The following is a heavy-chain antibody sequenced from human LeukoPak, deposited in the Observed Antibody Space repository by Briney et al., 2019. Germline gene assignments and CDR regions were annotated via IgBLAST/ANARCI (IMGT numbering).Heavy chain of an antibody. Sequence: PGGSLRLSCAASGFTFSNYAMSWVRQAPGKGLEWVSAISGSGGSTYYADSVKGRFTISRDNSKNTLYLQMNSLRAEDTAVYYCAKVGVSSGWYGGFYYWGHGTLVTVSS. J-gene: IGHJ4*01. D-gene: IGHD6-19*01. CDR3: AKVGVSSGWYGGFYY. CDR1: GFTFSNYA. V-gene: IGHV3-23*01. CDR2: ISGSGGST.